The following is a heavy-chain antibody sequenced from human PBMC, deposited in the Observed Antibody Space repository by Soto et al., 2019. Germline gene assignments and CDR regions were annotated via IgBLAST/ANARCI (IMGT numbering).Heavy chain of an antibody. Sequence: EVQLVESGGGLVKPGGSLRLSCAASGFTFSSYSMNWVRQAPGKGLEWVSSISSSNSYIYYADSVKGRFAISRDNAKNSRYLQMNGLRAEDTAVYYCARDRRDGYNFDYWGQGTLVTVSS. CDR2: ISSSNSYI. J-gene: IGHJ4*02. CDR1: GFTFSSYS. CDR3: ARDRRDGYNFDY. D-gene: IGHD5-12*01. V-gene: IGHV3-21*01.